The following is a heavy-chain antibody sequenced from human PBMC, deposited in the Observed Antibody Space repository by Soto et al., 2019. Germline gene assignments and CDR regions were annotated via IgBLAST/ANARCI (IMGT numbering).Heavy chain of an antibody. CDR3: ARDLMAVGMASRFDP. CDR2: IGNRGTGI. Sequence: QVQLVESGGGLVKPGGSLRLYCAASGFTFGDYYMTWIRQAPGKGLEWVSFIGNRGTGIYYADSVKGRFTIFRDNAKKSLFLQMNSLRGEDTAMYYCARDLMAVGMASRFDPWGQGTLVTVSS. J-gene: IGHJ5*02. V-gene: IGHV3-11*01. CDR1: GFTFGDYY. D-gene: IGHD6-13*01.